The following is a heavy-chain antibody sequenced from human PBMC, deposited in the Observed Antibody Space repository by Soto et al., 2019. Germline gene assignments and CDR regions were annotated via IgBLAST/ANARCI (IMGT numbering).Heavy chain of an antibody. D-gene: IGHD2-15*01. J-gene: IGHJ6*02. CDR3: ARLVFHCLRGSCDDYSFYGLDV. V-gene: IGHV4-39*01. Sequence: HLQLQESGPGLVKASETLSLTCTVSGGSISSTDHYWGWVRQPPGKGLEWLGSIYFAGSTFHNPALKSRATISVDTSRNQFSLRLTTVTASDTAVYYCARLVFHCLRGSCDDYSFYGLDVWSQGTTVTVSS. CDR2: IYFAGST. CDR1: GGSISSTDHY.